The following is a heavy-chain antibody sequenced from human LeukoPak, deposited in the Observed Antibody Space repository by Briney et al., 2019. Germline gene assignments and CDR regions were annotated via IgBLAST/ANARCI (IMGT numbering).Heavy chain of an antibody. V-gene: IGHV3-33*01. CDR2: IWYDGSNK. Sequence: GGSLRLSCAASGFTFSTYGMHWVRQAPGKGLEWVADIWYDGSNKYYEDSVRGRFTISRDNSKNTLYLQMNSLRAEDTAVYYCARDPGVRWLVGFDYWGQGTLVTVSS. CDR1: GFTFSTYG. CDR3: ARDPGVRWLVGFDY. D-gene: IGHD6-19*01. J-gene: IGHJ4*02.